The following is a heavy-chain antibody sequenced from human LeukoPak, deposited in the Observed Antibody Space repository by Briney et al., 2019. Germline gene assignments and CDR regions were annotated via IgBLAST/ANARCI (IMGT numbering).Heavy chain of an antibody. J-gene: IGHJ6*03. V-gene: IGHV4-34*01. CDR1: GGSFSGYY. D-gene: IGHD2-15*01. CDR2: INHSGST. Sequence: SETLSLTCAVYGGSFSGYYWSWIRQPPGKGLEWIGEINHSGSTNYNPSLKSRVTISVDTSKNQFSLKLSSVTAADTAVYCCARRSGVLSSFYYYYYMDVWGKGTTVTISS. CDR3: ARRSGVLSSFYYYYYMDV.